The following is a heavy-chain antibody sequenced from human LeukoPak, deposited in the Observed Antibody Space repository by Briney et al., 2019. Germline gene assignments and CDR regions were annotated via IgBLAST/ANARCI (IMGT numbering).Heavy chain of an antibody. CDR1: GFTFSSYS. CDR2: ISISSSYI. D-gene: IGHD6-13*01. CDR3: ASFIAAAGEPHYYYGMDV. V-gene: IGHV3-21*01. Sequence: GGSLRLSCAASGFTFSSYSMNWVRQAPGKGLEWVSSISISSSYIYYADSVKGRFTISRDNAKNSLYLQMNSLRAEDTAVYYCASFIAAAGEPHYYYGMDVWGQGTTVSVSS. J-gene: IGHJ6*02.